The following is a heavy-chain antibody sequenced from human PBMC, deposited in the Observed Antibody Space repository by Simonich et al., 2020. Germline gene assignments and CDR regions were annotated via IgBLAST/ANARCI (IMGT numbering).Heavy chain of an antibody. CDR3: ARDRNWGWFDP. CDR2: TSYNGSNK. V-gene: IGHV3-30*07. J-gene: IGHJ5*02. CDR1: GLTFCGYV. D-gene: IGHD7-27*01. Sequence: QVQLGESGGGVVQPGRSLRLSGAASGLTFCGYVLHWVRQAPGKGLEWVAVTSYNGSNKYYAASGKGRFTISRDNSKNTLYLQRNSRRAEDTAVYYCARDRNWGWFDPWGQGTLVTVSS.